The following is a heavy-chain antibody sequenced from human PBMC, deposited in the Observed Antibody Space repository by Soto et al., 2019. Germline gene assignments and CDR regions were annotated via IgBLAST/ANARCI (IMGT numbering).Heavy chain of an antibody. V-gene: IGHV4-34*01. Sequence: SETLSLACAVYGGSFSGYYWSWIRQPPGKGLEWIGEINHSGSTNYNPSLKSRVTISVDTSKNQFSLKLSSVTAADTAVYYCARGKYYYGSGSYYRRALSYFDYWGQGTLVTVSS. CDR3: ARGKYYYGSGSYYRRALSYFDY. J-gene: IGHJ4*02. CDR2: INHSGST. CDR1: GGSFSGYY. D-gene: IGHD3-10*01.